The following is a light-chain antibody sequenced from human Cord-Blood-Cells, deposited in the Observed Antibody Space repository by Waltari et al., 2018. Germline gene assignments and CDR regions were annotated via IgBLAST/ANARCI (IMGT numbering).Light chain of an antibody. CDR3: CSYAGSSTWV. Sequence: QSALTQPASVSGSPGQSITISCTGTSSYVGSYNLSSWYQHHPGKAPKLMIYEGSKRPSGVSNRFSGSKSGNTASLTISGLQAEDEADYYCCSYAGSSTWVFGGGTKLTVL. CDR2: EGS. CDR1: SSYVGSYNL. V-gene: IGLV2-23*01. J-gene: IGLJ3*02.